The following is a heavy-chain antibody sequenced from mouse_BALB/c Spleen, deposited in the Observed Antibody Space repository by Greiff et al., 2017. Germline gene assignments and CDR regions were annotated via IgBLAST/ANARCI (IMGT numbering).Heavy chain of an antibody. CDR2: IDPENGDT. CDR1: GFNIKDYY. Sequence: EVKLMESGAELVRPGASVKLSCTASGFNIKDYYMHWVKQRPEQGLEWIGWIDPENGDTEYAPKFQGKATMTADTSSNTAYLQLSSLTSEDTAVYYCNAIYYGYSWAYWGQGTLVTVSA. J-gene: IGHJ3*01. D-gene: IGHD2-2*01. V-gene: IGHV14-4*02. CDR3: NAIYYGYSWAY.